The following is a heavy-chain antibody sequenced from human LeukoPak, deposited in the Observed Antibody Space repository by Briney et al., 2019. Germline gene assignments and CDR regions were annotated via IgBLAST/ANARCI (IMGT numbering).Heavy chain of an antibody. CDR3: AKARRGYSYGYWVHYYYYMDV. J-gene: IGHJ6*03. D-gene: IGHD5-18*01. CDR1: GFTFSSYA. V-gene: IGHV3-23*01. CDR2: ISGSGGST. Sequence: GGSLRLSRAASGFTFSSYAMSWVRQAPGKGLEWVSAISGSGGSTYYADSVKGRFTISRDNSKNTLYLQMNSLRAEDTAVYYCAKARRGYSYGYWVHYYYYMDVWGKGTTVTVSS.